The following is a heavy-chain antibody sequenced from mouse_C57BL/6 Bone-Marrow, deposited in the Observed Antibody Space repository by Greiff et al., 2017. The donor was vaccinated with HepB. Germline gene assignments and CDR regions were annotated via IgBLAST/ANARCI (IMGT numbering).Heavy chain of an antibody. V-gene: IGHV6-3*01. J-gene: IGHJ2*01. CDR1: GFTFSNYW. Sequence: EVKLVESGGGLVQPGGSMKLSCVASGFTFSNYWMNWVRQSPEKGLEWVAQIRLKSDNYATHYAESVKGRFTISRDDSKSSVYLQMNNLRAEDTGIYYCTVYYGSSYVYYFDYWGQGTTLTVSS. CDR2: IRLKSDNYAT. CDR3: TVYYGSSYVYYFDY. D-gene: IGHD1-1*01.